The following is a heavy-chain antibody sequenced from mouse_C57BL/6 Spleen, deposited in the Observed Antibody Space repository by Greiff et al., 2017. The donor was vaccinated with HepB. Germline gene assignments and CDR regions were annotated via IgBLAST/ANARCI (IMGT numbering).Heavy chain of an antibody. CDR3: ARGRLGSSVFDY. J-gene: IGHJ2*01. CDR2: IDPSDSYT. D-gene: IGHD3-2*02. CDR1: GYTFTSYW. V-gene: IGHV1-69*01. Sequence: QVQLQQPGAELVMPGASVKLSYKASGYTFTSYWMHWVKQRPGQGLEWIGEIDPSDSYTNYNQKFKGKSTLTVDKSSSTAYMQLSSLTSEDSAVYYCARGRLGSSVFDYWGQGTTLTVSS.